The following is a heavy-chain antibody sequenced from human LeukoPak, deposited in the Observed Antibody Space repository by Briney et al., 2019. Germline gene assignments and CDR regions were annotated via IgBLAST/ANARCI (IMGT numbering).Heavy chain of an antibody. Sequence: NTGGSLRLSCAASGFTFSSYSMNWVRQAPGKGLEWVSSISSSSSYIYYANSVKGRFTISRDNAKSSLYLQMNSLRAEDTAVYYCARSREYSSSWYDYWGQGTLVTVSS. CDR2: ISSSSSYI. V-gene: IGHV3-21*01. CDR1: GFTFSSYS. CDR3: ARSREYSSSWYDY. J-gene: IGHJ4*02. D-gene: IGHD6-13*01.